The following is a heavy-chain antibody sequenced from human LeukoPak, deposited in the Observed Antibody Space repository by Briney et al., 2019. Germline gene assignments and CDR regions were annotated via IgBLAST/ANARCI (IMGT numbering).Heavy chain of an antibody. D-gene: IGHD4-23*01. J-gene: IGHJ5*02. CDR2: IYYSGST. CDR3: ARGWGSSSTLGPTQVVTRFDP. V-gene: IGHV4-31*03. CDR1: GGSISSGGYY. Sequence: SETLSLTCTVSGGSISSGGYYWSWIRQHPGKGLEWIGYIYYSGSTYYNPSLKSRVTISVDTSKNQFSLKLSSVTAADTAVYYCARGWGSSSTLGPTQVVTRFDPWSQGTLVTVSS.